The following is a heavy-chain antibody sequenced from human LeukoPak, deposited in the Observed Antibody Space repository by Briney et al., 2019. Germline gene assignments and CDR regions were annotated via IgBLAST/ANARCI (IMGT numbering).Heavy chain of an antibody. CDR2: INHSGST. Sequence: SETLSLTCAVYGGSFSGYYWSWIRQPPRKGPEWSGEINHSGSTIYNPSLTSRVPISVETYKNTFSLKLSSVTAADTAVYYCARDRVLLWFGELSGPNWFDPWGQGTLVTVSS. D-gene: IGHD3-10*01. CDR3: ARDRVLLWFGELSGPNWFDP. CDR1: GGSFSGYY. V-gene: IGHV4-34*01. J-gene: IGHJ5*02.